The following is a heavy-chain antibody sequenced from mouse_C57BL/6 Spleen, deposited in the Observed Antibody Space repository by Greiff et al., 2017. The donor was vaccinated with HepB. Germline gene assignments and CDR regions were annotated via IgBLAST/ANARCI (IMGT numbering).Heavy chain of an antibody. CDR2: IDPETGGT. Sequence: QVHVKQSGAELVRPGASVTLSCKASGYTFTDYEMHWVKQTPVHGLEWIGAIDPETGGTAYNQKFKGKAILTADKSSSTAYMERRSLTSEDSAVYYCTRWPLYNFDYWGQGTTLTVSS. CDR1: GYTFTDYE. CDR3: TRWPLYNFDY. J-gene: IGHJ2*01. V-gene: IGHV1-15*01. D-gene: IGHD2-12*01.